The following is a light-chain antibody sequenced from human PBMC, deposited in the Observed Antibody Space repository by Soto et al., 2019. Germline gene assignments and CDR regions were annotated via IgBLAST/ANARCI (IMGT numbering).Light chain of an antibody. Sequence: QSALTQPASVSGSPGQSITISCTGTSSDVGGYTYVSWYQQYPGKAPKVMISEVTKRPSGVSNRFSGSKSGNTASLTISGLQAEDEAEYYCSSYTSSNTLVFGGGTKVTVL. CDR1: SSDVGGYTY. CDR2: EVT. V-gene: IGLV2-14*01. J-gene: IGLJ2*01. CDR3: SSYTSSNTLV.